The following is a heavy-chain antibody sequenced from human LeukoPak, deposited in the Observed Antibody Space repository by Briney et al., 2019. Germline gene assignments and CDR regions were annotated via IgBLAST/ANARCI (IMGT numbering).Heavy chain of an antibody. CDR2: IYHSGST. V-gene: IGHV4-38-2*02. Sequence: SETLSLTCTVSGYSISSGYYWGWIRQPPGKGLEWIGSIYHSGSTYYNPSLKSRVTISVDTSKNQSSLKLSSVTAADTAVYYCARRLSSSSWYNMDVWGKGTTVTVSS. J-gene: IGHJ6*03. D-gene: IGHD6-13*01. CDR1: GYSISSGYY. CDR3: ARRLSSSSWYNMDV.